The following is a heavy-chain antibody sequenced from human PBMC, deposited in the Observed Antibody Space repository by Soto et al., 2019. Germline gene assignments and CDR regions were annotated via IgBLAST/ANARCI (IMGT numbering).Heavy chain of an antibody. CDR2: IKQDGSEK. D-gene: IGHD6-19*01. J-gene: IGHJ4*02. CDR1: GFTFSTYW. Sequence: EVQLVESGGGLVQPGGSLRLSCAASGFTFSTYWMRWVRQAPGKGLEWLANIKQDGSEKYYVDSVKGRFTVSRDNAKNSLYLQMNSLRAEDTAVYYCARRPGYSSGWFADWGQGTLVTVS. V-gene: IGHV3-7*01. CDR3: ARRPGYSSGWFAD.